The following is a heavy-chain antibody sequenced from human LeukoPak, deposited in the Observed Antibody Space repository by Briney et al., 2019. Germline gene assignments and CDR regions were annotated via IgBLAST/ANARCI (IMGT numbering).Heavy chain of an antibody. CDR3: ARDWVRFLEAFDI. J-gene: IGHJ3*02. CDR2: ISAGGGSI. D-gene: IGHD3-3*01. V-gene: IGHV3-23*01. CDR1: EFTFSSHA. Sequence: PGGSLRLSCAASEFTFSSHAMGWVRQAPGKGLEWVSAISAGGGSIYYADSVKGRFTISRDNAKNSLYLQMNSLRAEDTAVYYCARDWVRFLEAFDIWGQGTMVTVSS.